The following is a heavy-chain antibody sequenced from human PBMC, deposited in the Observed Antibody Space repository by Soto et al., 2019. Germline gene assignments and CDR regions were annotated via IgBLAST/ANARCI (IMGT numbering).Heavy chain of an antibody. CDR2: ILSDYNT. CDR3: ARRTNGYFGY. V-gene: IGHV3-23*03. J-gene: IGHJ4*02. CDR1: GFAFRDYT. D-gene: IGHD2-8*01. Sequence: EVQLLESGGGLAQPGGSLTLSCAASGFAFRDYTMTWVRQAPGQVLECISVILSDYNTCYAGSVRGRFTISRDNSKNTIYLEMNSLRAEDTAVYYCARRTNGYFGYWGQGALVTVSS.